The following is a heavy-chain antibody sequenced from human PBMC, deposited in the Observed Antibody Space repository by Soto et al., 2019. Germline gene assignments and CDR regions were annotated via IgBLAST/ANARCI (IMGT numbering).Heavy chain of an antibody. V-gene: IGHV3-73*01. Sequence: PGGSLRLSCAASGFTFSGSAMHWVRQASGKGLEWVGRIRSKANSYATAYAASVKGRFTISRDDSKNTAYLQMNSLKTEDTAVYYCTRYVSVAGTDYFDYWGQGTLVTVSS. CDR3: TRYVSVAGTDYFDY. CDR1: GFTFSGSA. D-gene: IGHD6-19*01. CDR2: IRSKANSYAT. J-gene: IGHJ4*02.